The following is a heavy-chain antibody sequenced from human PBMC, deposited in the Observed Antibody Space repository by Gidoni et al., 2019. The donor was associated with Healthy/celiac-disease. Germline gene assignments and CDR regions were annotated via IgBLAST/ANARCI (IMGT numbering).Heavy chain of an antibody. J-gene: IGHJ3*02. V-gene: IGHV4-61*02. CDR2: IYTSGST. Sequence: QVQLQESGPGLVKPSQTLSLTCTVSGGSIRSGSYYWSWIRQPAGKGLEWIGRIYTSGSTNYNPSLKSRVTISVDTSKNQFSLKLSSVTAADTAVYYCARGVYCSGGSCYSDAFDIWGQGTMVTVSS. CDR3: ARGVYCSGGSCYSDAFDI. CDR1: GGSIRSGSYY. D-gene: IGHD2-15*01.